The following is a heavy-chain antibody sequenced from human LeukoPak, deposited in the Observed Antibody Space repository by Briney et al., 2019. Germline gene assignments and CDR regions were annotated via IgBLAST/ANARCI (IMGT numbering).Heavy chain of an antibody. J-gene: IGHJ4*02. Sequence: PSETLSLTCTVSGGSISSYYWSWIRQPPGKGLEWIGYIYYSGSTNYNPSLKSRVTISVDTSKTQFSLKLSSVTAADTAVYYCARRITMVRGVIWDYWGQGTLVTVSS. CDR1: GGSISSYY. V-gene: IGHV4-59*01. D-gene: IGHD3-10*01. CDR2: IYYSGST. CDR3: ARRITMVRGVIWDY.